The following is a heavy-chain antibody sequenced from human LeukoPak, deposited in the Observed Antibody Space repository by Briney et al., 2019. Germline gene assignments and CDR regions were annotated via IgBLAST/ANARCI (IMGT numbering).Heavy chain of an antibody. V-gene: IGHV4-34*01. D-gene: IGHD3-9*01. CDR3: ASDHTYYDILTGYPGGGFDY. CDR2: INHSGST. J-gene: IGHJ4*02. Sequence: MPSETLSLTCAVYGGSFSGYYWSWIRQPPGKGLEWIGEINHSGSTNYNPSLKSRVTISVDTSKNQFSLKLSSVTAADTAVYYCASDHTYYDILTGYPGGGFDYWGQGTLVTVSS. CDR1: GGSFSGYY.